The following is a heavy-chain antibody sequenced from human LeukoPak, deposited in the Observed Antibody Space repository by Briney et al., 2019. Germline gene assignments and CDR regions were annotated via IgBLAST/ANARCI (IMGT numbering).Heavy chain of an antibody. CDR3: ARVNKRMTEWFDP. Sequence: IPSETLSLTCAVYGGSFSGYYWSWIRQPPGKGLEWIGEINHSGSTNYNPSLKSRVTISVDTSKNQFSLKLSSVTAADTAVYYCARVNKRMTEWFDPWGQGTLVTVSS. V-gene: IGHV4-34*01. D-gene: IGHD2-15*01. CDR2: INHSGST. CDR1: GGSFSGYY. J-gene: IGHJ5*02.